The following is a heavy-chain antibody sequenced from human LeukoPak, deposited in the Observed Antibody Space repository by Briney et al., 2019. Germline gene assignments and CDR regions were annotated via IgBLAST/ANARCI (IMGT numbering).Heavy chain of an antibody. J-gene: IGHJ3*02. V-gene: IGHV4-30-4*08. D-gene: IGHD3-3*01. CDR3: AAHGGSDFWSGYYTGGDAFDI. Sequence: SETLSLTCTVSGGSISSGDYYWTWIRQPRGKGLEWIGYIYYSGSTYYNPSLKSRVTISVDTSKNQFSLKLSSVTAADTAVYYCAAHGGSDFWSGYYTGGDAFDIWGQGTMFTVSS. CDR2: IYYSGST. CDR1: GGSISSGDYY.